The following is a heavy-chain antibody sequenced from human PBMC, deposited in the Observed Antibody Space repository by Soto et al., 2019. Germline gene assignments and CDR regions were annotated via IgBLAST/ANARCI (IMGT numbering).Heavy chain of an antibody. CDR1: GFTFSDHY. CDR2: TRNKANSYTT. CDR3: ARLGVEYQLLYQTYYYYYYMDV. V-gene: IGHV3-72*01. Sequence: GGSLRLSCAASGFTFSDHYMDWVRQAPGKGLEWVGRTRNKANSYTTEYAASVKGRFTISRDDSKNSLYLQMNSLKTEDTAVYYCARLGVEYQLLYQTYYYYYYMDVWGKGTTVTVSS. D-gene: IGHD2-2*02. J-gene: IGHJ6*03.